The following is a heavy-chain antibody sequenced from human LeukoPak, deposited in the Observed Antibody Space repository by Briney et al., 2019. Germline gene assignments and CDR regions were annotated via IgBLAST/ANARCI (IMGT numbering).Heavy chain of an antibody. J-gene: IGHJ4*02. CDR2: INHSGST. CDR1: GGSFSGYY. V-gene: IGHV4-34*01. Sequence: SETLSLTCAVYGGSFSGYYWSWIRQPPGKGLEWIGEINHSGSTNYNPSLKSRVTISVDTSKNQFSLKLSSVTAADTAVYYCARVMSLVDTAMVTAFDYWGQGTLVTVSS. D-gene: IGHD5-18*01. CDR3: ARVMSLVDTAMVTAFDY.